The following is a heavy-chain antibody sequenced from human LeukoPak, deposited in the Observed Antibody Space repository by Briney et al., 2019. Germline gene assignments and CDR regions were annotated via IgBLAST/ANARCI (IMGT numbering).Heavy chain of an antibody. CDR1: GFTFSSYG. J-gene: IGHJ4*02. V-gene: IGHV3-30-3*01. CDR2: ISYDGSFK. Sequence: PGGSLRLSCAASGFTFSSYGLHWVRQAPGKGLEWVAVISYDGSFKYYADSVKGRFTISRDNSKNTLYLQMNSLRPEDTAVYYCARVGPTMVRGVIDYWGQGTLVTVSS. CDR3: ARVGPTMVRGVIDY. D-gene: IGHD3-10*01.